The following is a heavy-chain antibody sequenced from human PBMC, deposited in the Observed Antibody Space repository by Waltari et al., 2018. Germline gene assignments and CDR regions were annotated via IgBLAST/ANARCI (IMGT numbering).Heavy chain of an antibody. J-gene: IGHJ6*02. V-gene: IGHV3-74*01. CDR2: VKDDGRSI. CDR1: GFTFRGHW. Sequence: EVRLVESGGGLVQPGGSLRLACAASGFTFRGHWLHWVRQVPGKGLVWVSRVKDDGRSISYADSVKGRFSISRDNAKNMLYLQMNSLRAEDTAVYYCARDIYHAMDVWGQGTTVIVSS. CDR3: ARDIYHAMDV.